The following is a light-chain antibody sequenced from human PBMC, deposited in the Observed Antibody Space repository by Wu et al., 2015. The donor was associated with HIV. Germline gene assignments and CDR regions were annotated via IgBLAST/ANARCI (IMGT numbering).Light chain of an antibody. V-gene: IGKV3-15*01. CDR3: QQCDTWPLT. CDR2: LVS. J-gene: IGKJ5*01. Sequence: EIVLTQSPGTLSVSPGKGATLSCRASQTISNKLAWYHHKPGQPPRLLIYLVSSRASGIPDSFSGSGSGTEFTLSISNVRSEDFGIYYCQQCDTWPLTFGQGTRLEI. CDR1: QTISNK.